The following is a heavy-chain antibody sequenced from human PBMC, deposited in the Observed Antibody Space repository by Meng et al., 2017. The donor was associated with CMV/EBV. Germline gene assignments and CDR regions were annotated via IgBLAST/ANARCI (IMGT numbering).Heavy chain of an antibody. CDR3: ARGGIAVASTYDY. CDR2: INPNSGGT. CDR1: GYTFTGYY. Sequence: SVTVSCQASGYTFTGYYMHWVRQAPGQGLEWMGWINPNSGGTNYAQKFQGRVTMTRDTSISTAYMELRRLRSDDAAVYYCARGGIAVASTYDYWGRGTLVTVSS. J-gene: IGHJ4*02. V-gene: IGHV1-2*02. D-gene: IGHD6-19*01.